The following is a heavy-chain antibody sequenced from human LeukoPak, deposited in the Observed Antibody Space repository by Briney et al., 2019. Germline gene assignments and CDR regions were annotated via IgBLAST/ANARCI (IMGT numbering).Heavy chain of an antibody. J-gene: IGHJ4*02. V-gene: IGHV3-23*01. CDR2: ISGSGGST. Sequence: GGSLRLSCAASGFTFSTYGINWVRQAPGKGLEWVSGISGSGGSTYYADSAKGRFTISRDNSKNTLYLQMNSLRAEDTAVYYCAKANGYYDYWGQGTLVTVSS. CDR3: AKANGYYDY. D-gene: IGHD3-22*01. CDR1: GFTFSTYG.